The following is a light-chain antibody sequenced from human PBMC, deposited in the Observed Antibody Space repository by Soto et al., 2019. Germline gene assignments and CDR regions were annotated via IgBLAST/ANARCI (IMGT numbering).Light chain of an antibody. V-gene: IGLV2-14*01. CDR2: DVS. Sequence: QSVLTQPASVSGSPGHSITISCTGTSSDVGAYNYASWYQQYPGEAPKVIIYDVSHRPAGVSNRFSGSKSGNTASLTISGLQTQDEADYYCSSYTSATTYVFGTGTKV. CDR3: SSYTSATTYV. CDR1: SSDVGAYNY. J-gene: IGLJ1*01.